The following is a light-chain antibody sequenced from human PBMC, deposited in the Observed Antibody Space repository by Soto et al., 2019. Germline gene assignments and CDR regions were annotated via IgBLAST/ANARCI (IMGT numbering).Light chain of an antibody. CDR2: GAS. V-gene: IGKV3-20*01. Sequence: EIVTTQSPATLSVSPGERATLSCRASQSVTNSFLAWYQQKPGQAPRLLIYGASRRATGIPDRFTGSGSGTDFTLTISRLEPEDFAVYYCQQYVSSPWAFGQGTKVDIK. CDR1: QSVTNSF. CDR3: QQYVSSPWA. J-gene: IGKJ1*01.